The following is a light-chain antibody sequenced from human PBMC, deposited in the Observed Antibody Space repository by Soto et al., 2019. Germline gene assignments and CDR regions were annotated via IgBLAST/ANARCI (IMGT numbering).Light chain of an antibody. CDR1: QSISSW. CDR2: KAS. Sequence: DIEIAQSPSTLSASVGDRVTLTCRASQSISSWLAWYQQKPGKAPKFLIFKASSLESGVPSRFSGSGSGTEFTLTIRSLQPDYAATYDCQQYNTYSTFGGGTKVDI. V-gene: IGKV1-5*03. J-gene: IGKJ4*01. CDR3: QQYNTYST.